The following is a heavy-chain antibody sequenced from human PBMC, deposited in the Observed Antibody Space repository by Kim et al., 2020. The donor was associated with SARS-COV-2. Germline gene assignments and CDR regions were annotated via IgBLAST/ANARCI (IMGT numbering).Heavy chain of an antibody. Sequence: SLKSRVTISVDTSKNQFSLKLSSVTAADTAVYYCARGLTYGSGSYIFFDYWGQGTLVTVSS. J-gene: IGHJ4*02. V-gene: IGHV4-34*01. D-gene: IGHD3-10*01. CDR3: ARGLTYGSGSYIFFDY.